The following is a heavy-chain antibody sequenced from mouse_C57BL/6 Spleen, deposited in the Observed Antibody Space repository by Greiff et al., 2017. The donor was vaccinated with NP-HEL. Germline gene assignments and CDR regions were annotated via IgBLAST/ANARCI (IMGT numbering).Heavy chain of an antibody. CDR2: ISSGGSYT. CDR1: GFTFSSYG. Sequence: EVKLMESGGDLVKPGGSLKLSCAASGFTFSSYGMSWVRQTPDKRLEWVATISSGGSYTYYPDSVKGRFTISRDNAKNTLYLQMSSLKSEDTAMYYCARELGRFWYFDVWGTGTTVTVSS. J-gene: IGHJ1*03. CDR3: ARELGRFWYFDV. D-gene: IGHD4-1*01. V-gene: IGHV5-6*01.